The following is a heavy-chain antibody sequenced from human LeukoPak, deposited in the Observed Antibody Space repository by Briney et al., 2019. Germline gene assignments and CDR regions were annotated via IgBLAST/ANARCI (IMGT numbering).Heavy chain of an antibody. Sequence: GESLKISCKGSGYSFTSYWIGWVRQMPGKGLEYMGIICPGDSDTRYSQSFQGQVTISADKSITTAYLQWSSLKASDAAMYYCARHTTVGGSLRFDYWGQGPLVSVSS. D-gene: IGHD4-23*01. CDR3: ARHTTVGGSLRFDY. J-gene: IGHJ4*02. CDR2: ICPGDSDT. CDR1: GYSFTSYW. V-gene: IGHV5-51*01.